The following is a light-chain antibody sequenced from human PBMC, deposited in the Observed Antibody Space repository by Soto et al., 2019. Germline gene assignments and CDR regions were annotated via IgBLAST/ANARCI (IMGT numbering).Light chain of an antibody. CDR1: QSISSY. J-gene: IGKJ3*01. Sequence: EIVLTQSPATLSLSPGERATLSCRASQSISSYLAWYQQKLGQAPRLLIYDASNRATGIPARFSGSGSGTDFTLTISSLEPEDFATYYCQQSYSTPFTFGPGTKVDIK. CDR3: QQSYSTPFT. V-gene: IGKV3-11*01. CDR2: DAS.